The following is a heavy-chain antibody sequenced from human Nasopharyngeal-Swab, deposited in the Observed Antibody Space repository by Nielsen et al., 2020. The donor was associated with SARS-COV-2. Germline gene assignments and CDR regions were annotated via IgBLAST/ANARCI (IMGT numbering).Heavy chain of an antibody. CDR2: INDRGSG. V-gene: IGHV4-34*01. Sequence: GSLRLSCVVFGGTLNGFHWKWIRQTPGKGLEWIGEINDRGSGNYSPSLRSRVTISAGTSNIQFSLKLNSVTAADTAVYYCARALWKKSYYYYMDVWGKGTTVTASS. CDR1: GGTLNGFH. D-gene: IGHD2/OR15-2a*01. CDR3: ARALWKKSYYYYMDV. J-gene: IGHJ6*03.